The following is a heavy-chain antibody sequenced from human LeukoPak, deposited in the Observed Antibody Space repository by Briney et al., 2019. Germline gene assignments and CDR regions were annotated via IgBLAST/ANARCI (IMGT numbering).Heavy chain of an antibody. CDR1: GFTISSYA. CDR2: ISGSGGST. CDR3: AKASEMATIGFRALHYFDY. Sequence: GGSLRLSCAASGFTISSYAMSWVRQPPGKGLEWVSAISGSGGSTYYADSVKGRFTISRDNSKNTLYLQMNSLRAEDTAVYYCAKASEMATIGFRALHYFDYWGQGTLVTVSS. D-gene: IGHD5-24*01. V-gene: IGHV3-23*01. J-gene: IGHJ4*02.